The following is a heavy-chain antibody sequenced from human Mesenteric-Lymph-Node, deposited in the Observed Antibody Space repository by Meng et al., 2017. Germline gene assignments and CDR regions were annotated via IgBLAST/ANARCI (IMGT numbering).Heavy chain of an antibody. D-gene: IGHD6-13*01. CDR2: IYPSDSDT. CDR3: GRLAGVAAAPLDY. CDR1: GYTFDNYY. V-gene: IGHV5-51*01. J-gene: IGHJ4*02. Sequence: KVSCKGSGYTFDNYYIAWVRQMPGKGLEWMGVIYPSDSDTRYNPSFQGQVTISADKSISTAHLQWSSLKASDTAMYYCGRLAGVAAAPLDYWGQGTLVTVSS.